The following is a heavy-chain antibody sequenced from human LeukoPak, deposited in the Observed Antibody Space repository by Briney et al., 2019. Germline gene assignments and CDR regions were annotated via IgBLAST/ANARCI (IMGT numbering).Heavy chain of an antibody. V-gene: IGHV3-7*01. D-gene: IGHD2-15*01. Sequence: GGSLRLSCAASGFTFSSYWMSWVRQAPGKGLEWVANIKQDGSEKYYVDSVKGRFTISRDNAKNSLYLQMNSLRAEDTAVYYCARAISCSGVSCYSVYWGQGTLVTVSS. J-gene: IGHJ4*02. CDR2: IKQDGSEK. CDR1: GFTFSSYW. CDR3: ARAISCSGVSCYSVY.